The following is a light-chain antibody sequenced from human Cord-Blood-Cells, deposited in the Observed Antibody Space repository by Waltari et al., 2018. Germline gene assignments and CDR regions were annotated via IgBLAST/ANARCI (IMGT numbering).Light chain of an antibody. CDR2: DVS. V-gene: IGLV2-11*01. CDR3: CSYAGSYTLV. J-gene: IGLJ3*02. Sequence: QSALTQPRSVSGSPGQSVTISCTGTSSDGGGYHSVSWYQQHPGKAPKLMVSDVSKRPSGVPDRFSGSKSGNTASLTISGLQAEDEADYYCCSYAGSYTLVFGGGTKLTVL. CDR1: SSDGGGYHS.